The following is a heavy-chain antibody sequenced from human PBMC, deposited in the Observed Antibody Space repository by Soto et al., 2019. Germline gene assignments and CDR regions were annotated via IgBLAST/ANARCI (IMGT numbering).Heavy chain of an antibody. V-gene: IGHV3-33*01. D-gene: IGHD4-17*01. Sequence: QVQLVESGGGVVQPGRSLRLSCAASGFTFSSYGMHWVRQAPGKGLEWVAVIWYDGSNKYYADSVKGRFTISRDNSKNTLYLQMNSLRDEDTAVYYCARANDYGASACDYWGQGTLVTVSS. J-gene: IGHJ4*02. CDR2: IWYDGSNK. CDR3: ARANDYGASACDY. CDR1: GFTFSSYG.